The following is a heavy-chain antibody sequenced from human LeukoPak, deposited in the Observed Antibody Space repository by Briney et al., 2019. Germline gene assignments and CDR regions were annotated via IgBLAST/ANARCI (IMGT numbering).Heavy chain of an antibody. Sequence: SVKVSCKASGGTSNSHAINWVRQAPGQGLEWMGRIIPNLGTTNRAQNFQDRVTLTADKSTNTAYMELTSLTSDDTAVYYCATTNDGGGYQWGDFFDFWGQGTLVTVSS. CDR1: GGTSNSHA. CDR3: ATTNDGGGYQWGDFFDF. J-gene: IGHJ4*02. V-gene: IGHV1-69*04. CDR2: IIPNLGTT. D-gene: IGHD3-22*01.